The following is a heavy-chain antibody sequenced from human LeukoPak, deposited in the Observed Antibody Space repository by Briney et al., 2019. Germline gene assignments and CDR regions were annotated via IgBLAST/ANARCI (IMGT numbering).Heavy chain of an antibody. Sequence: GGSLRLSCAASGFTVSSNYMSWVRQAPGKGLEWVSVIYSGGSTYYADSVKGRFTISRDNSKNTLYLQMNSLRAEDTAVYYCARALQLWSPFDYWGQGTLVTVSS. CDR2: IYSGGST. D-gene: IGHD5-18*01. J-gene: IGHJ4*02. CDR1: GFTVSSNY. CDR3: ARALQLWSPFDY. V-gene: IGHV3-66*01.